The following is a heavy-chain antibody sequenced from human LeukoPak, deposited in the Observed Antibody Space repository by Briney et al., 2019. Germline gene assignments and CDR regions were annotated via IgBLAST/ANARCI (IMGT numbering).Heavy chain of an antibody. D-gene: IGHD6-19*01. CDR2: VYLDDSDT. CDR1: GYKSTNYW. Sequence: EAVNISCKASGYKSTNYWIAWVRQMPGKGLEWMGIVYLDDSDTKYSPSFEGQVTISAVKSISSTFLQWSSLKAADTAMYYCALQIAVAGYDAYDIWGQGTMVTVSS. V-gene: IGHV5-51*01. CDR3: ALQIAVAGYDAYDI. J-gene: IGHJ3*02.